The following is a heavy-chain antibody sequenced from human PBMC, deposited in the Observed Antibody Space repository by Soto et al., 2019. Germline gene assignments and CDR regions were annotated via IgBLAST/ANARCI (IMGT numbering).Heavy chain of an antibody. Sequence: GASVKVSCKASGYTITSYAMHWVRQAPGQRLEWMGWINAGNGNTKYSQKFQGRVTITRDTSASTAYMELSSLRSEDTAVYYCARGYNWNVANLDYWGQGTLVTVSS. CDR3: ARGYNWNVANLDY. V-gene: IGHV1-3*01. J-gene: IGHJ4*02. D-gene: IGHD1-20*01. CDR1: GYTITSYA. CDR2: INAGNGNT.